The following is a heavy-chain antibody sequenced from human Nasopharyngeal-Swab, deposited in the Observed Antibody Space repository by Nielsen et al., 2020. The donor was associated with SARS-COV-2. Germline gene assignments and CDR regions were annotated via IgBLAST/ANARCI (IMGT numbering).Heavy chain of an antibody. Sequence: WIRQPPEKGLEWVGFIRSKAYGGTTEYAASVKGRFTISRDDSKSIAYLQMNSLKTEDTAVYYCTSPGYCSSTSCYPDNWFDPWGQGTLVTVSS. V-gene: IGHV3-49*02. CDR3: TSPGYCSSTSCYPDNWFDP. D-gene: IGHD2-2*03. CDR2: IRSKAYGGTT. J-gene: IGHJ5*02.